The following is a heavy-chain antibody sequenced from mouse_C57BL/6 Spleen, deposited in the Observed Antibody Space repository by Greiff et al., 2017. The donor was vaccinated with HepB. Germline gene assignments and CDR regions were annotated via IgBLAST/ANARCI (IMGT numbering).Heavy chain of an antibody. CDR1: GYTFTGYW. Sequence: VQLQQSGAELMKPGASVKLSCKATGYTFTGYWIEWVKQRPGHGLEWIGEILPGSGSTNYNEKFKGKATFNADTSSNTAYMQLSRLTTEDSAIYYCAREGGDYDLAWFAYWGQGTRVTVSA. D-gene: IGHD2-4*01. V-gene: IGHV1-9*01. CDR3: AREGGDYDLAWFAY. J-gene: IGHJ3*01. CDR2: ILPGSGST.